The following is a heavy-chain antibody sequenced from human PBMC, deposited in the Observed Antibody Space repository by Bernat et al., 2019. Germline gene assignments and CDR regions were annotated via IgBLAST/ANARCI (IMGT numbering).Heavy chain of an antibody. CDR2: IRYDGSNK. V-gene: IGHV3-30*02. J-gene: IGHJ4*02. CDR3: AKDFVVAGPFDH. Sequence: QVPLVESGGGVVQPGGSLRLSCAASGFTFSGYGMHWVRQAPGKGLEWVAFIRYDGSNKYYVDSVKGRFTISRDNSKNTLYLQMNSLRAEDTGVYYCAKDFVVAGPFDHWGQGTLVTVSS. CDR1: GFTFSGYG. D-gene: IGHD6-19*01.